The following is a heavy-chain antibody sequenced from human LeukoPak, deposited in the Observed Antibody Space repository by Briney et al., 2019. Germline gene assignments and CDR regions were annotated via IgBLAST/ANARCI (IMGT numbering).Heavy chain of an antibody. D-gene: IGHD6-25*01. J-gene: IGHJ4*02. CDR2: ISWDGGST. CDR1: GFTFDDYT. Sequence: GGSLRLSCAASGFTFDDYTMHWVRQAPRKGLEWVSLISWDGGSTYYADSVKGRFTISRDNSKNSLYLQMNSLRTEDTALYYCAKDIILRKRLGLGVDYWGQGTLVTVSS. CDR3: AKDIILRKRLGLGVDY. V-gene: IGHV3-43*01.